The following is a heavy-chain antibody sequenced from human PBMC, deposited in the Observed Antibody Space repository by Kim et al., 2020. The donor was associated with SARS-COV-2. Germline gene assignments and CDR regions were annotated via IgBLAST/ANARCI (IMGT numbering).Heavy chain of an antibody. J-gene: IGHJ5*02. CDR1: GYSFTSYW. CDR2: IDPSDSYT. V-gene: IGHV5-10-1*01. CDR3: ARRGSYDFWSGYPTTGWFDP. Sequence: GESLKISCKGSGYSFTSYWISWVRQMPGKGLEWMGRIDPSDSYTNYSPSFQGHVTISADKSISTAYLQWSSLKASDTAMYYCARRGSYDFWSGYPTTGWFDPWGQGTLVTVSS. D-gene: IGHD3-3*01.